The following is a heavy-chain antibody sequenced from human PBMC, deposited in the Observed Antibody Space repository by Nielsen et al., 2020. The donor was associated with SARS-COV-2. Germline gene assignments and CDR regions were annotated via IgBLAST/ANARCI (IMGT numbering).Heavy chain of an antibody. Sequence: ASVKVSCKASGYTFTGYYMHWVRQAPGQGLEWMGWINPNSGGTNYAQKFQGRVTMTTDTSTSTAYMELRSLRSDDTAVYYCARDQRSWGHDYWGQGTLVTVSS. V-gene: IGHV1-2*02. CDR2: INPNSGGT. J-gene: IGHJ4*02. D-gene: IGHD6-13*01. CDR1: GYTFTGYY. CDR3: ARDQRSWGHDY.